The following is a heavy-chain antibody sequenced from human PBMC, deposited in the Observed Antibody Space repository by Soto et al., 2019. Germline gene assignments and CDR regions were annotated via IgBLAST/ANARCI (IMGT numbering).Heavy chain of an antibody. D-gene: IGHD1-26*01. V-gene: IGHV3-66*01. CDR2: IYSGGRT. CDR3: ARDSGLLSPYHDVSDI. Sequence: GGSLRLSCAASGFTVSSKYMNWVRQAPGKGLEWVSIIYSGGRTYYADSVKGRFTISRDTSKNILYLQMNSLRAEDTAVYYCARDSGLLSPYHDVSDIWGQGTMVTVSS. J-gene: IGHJ3*02. CDR1: GFTVSSKY.